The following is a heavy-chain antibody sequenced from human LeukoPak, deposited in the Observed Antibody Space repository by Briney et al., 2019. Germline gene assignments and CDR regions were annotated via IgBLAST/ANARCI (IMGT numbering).Heavy chain of an antibody. Sequence: GGSLSLSCAASGFTFSSYSMNWVRQAPGKGLEWVSYISSSSSTIHYADSLKGRLTISRDNAKNSLYLQMNSLRDEDTAVYYCARQRQGSFDYWGQGTLVTVSS. CDR3: ARQRQGSFDY. V-gene: IGHV3-48*02. CDR1: GFTFSSYS. CDR2: ISSSSSTI. D-gene: IGHD2-15*01. J-gene: IGHJ4*02.